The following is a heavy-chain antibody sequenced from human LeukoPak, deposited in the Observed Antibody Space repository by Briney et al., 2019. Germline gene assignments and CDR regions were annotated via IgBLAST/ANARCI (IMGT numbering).Heavy chain of an antibody. Sequence: GGSLRLYCAASGFTFSSYSMNWVRQAPGKGLEWVSSISSSSSYIYYADSVKGRFTISRDNAKNSLYLQMNSLRAEDTAVYYCARGNVDIVASLKYWGQGTLVTVSS. CDR1: GFTFSSYS. D-gene: IGHD5-12*01. CDR2: ISSSSSYI. V-gene: IGHV3-21*01. CDR3: ARGNVDIVASLKY. J-gene: IGHJ4*02.